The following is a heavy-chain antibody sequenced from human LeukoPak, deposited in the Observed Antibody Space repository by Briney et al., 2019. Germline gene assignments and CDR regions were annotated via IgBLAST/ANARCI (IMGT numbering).Heavy chain of an antibody. CDR1: GFTFSSYS. CDR2: IKQDGSEK. Sequence: GGSLRLSCAASGFTFSSYSMNWVRQAPGKGLEWMANIKQDGSEKYYVDSVKGRFTISRDNAKNSLYLQMNSLRAEDTAVYYCARDQLGFDYWGQGTLVTVSS. CDR3: ARDQLGFDY. V-gene: IGHV3-7*01. J-gene: IGHJ4*02. D-gene: IGHD6-13*01.